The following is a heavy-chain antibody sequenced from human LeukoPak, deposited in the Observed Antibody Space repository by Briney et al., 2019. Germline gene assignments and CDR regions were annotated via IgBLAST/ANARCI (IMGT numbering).Heavy chain of an antibody. D-gene: IGHD2-2*01. CDR3: AREREGSEYCSSTSCYGFPY. V-gene: IGHV3-7*01. J-gene: IGHJ4*02. Sequence: GGSLRLSCAASGFTFSSYWMSWVRQAPGKGLEWVANINKDGSEKYYVDSVKGRFTISRDNAKNSLYLQMNSLRAEDTAVYYCAREREGSEYCSSTSCYGFPYWGRGTLVTVSS. CDR1: GFTFSSYW. CDR2: INKDGSEK.